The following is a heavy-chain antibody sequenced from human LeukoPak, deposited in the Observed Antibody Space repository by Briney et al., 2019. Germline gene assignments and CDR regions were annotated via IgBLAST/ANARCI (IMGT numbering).Heavy chain of an antibody. CDR1: GVSISSYY. CDR2: IYFSGTT. CDR3: ASGYTSDWYYFDY. J-gene: IGHJ4*02. Sequence: TSETLSLTCTVSGVSISSYYWSWIRQPPGKGLEWIGYIYFSGTTNYNPSLKSRVNISMDMSKKRFSLKLSSVTAADTALYFCASGYTSDWYYFDYWGQGTLVTVSS. D-gene: IGHD5-12*01. V-gene: IGHV4-59*01.